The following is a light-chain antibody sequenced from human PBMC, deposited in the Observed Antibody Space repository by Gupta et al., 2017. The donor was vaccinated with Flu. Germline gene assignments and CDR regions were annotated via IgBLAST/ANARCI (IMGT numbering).Light chain of an antibody. Sequence: GDRVTITCRADQTVSNYLSWYQQKPGKAPRLLISSASHLESGVPSWFRGSGSGTNFILTIDNLQPDDFATYYCLQGVTTPLTFGPGTNVHIQ. CDR2: SAS. CDR1: QTVSNY. V-gene: IGKV1-39*01. J-gene: IGKJ3*01. CDR3: LQGVTTPLT.